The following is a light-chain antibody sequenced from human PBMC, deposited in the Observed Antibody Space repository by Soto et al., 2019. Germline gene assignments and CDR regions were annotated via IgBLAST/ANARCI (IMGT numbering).Light chain of an antibody. CDR3: SSYTSTSSYV. CDR2: EVS. V-gene: IGLV2-14*01. Sequence: QSALTQPASVSGSPGQSITISCTGTSSDVGSYNYVSWYQHHPGKAPKLMISEVSNRPSGVSNRFSGSKSGNTASLTISGLQAEDEADYYCSSYTSTSSYVFGTVTKVTVL. CDR1: SSDVGSYNY. J-gene: IGLJ1*01.